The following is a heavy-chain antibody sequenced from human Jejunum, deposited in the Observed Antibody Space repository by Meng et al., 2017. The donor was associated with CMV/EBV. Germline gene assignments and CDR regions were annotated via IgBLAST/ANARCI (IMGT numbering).Heavy chain of an antibody. D-gene: IGHD2-2*02. V-gene: IGHV3-30*02. CDR1: NYC. CDR3: AKGFCSGTDCYTDYYYGMDV. J-gene: IGHJ6*02. Sequence: NYCMHWVLQAPGKGLEWVTFIRYDGSDEYYADSVKGRFTISRDNSKNTLYLEMKSLGPEDTAVYYCAKGFCSGTDCYTDYYYGMDVWGQGTTVTVSS. CDR2: IRYDGSDE.